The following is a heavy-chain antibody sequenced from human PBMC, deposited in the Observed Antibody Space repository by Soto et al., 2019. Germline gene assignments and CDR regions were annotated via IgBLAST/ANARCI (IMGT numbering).Heavy chain of an antibody. J-gene: IGHJ6*02. CDR2: ISFDGSNE. CDR3: ATEQGGYGIKTGMHV. V-gene: IGHV3-30*03. CDR1: GFSFSSHG. D-gene: IGHD5-12*01. Sequence: QVQMVESGGGVVQPGRSLRLSCAASGFSFSSHGMHWVRQAPGKGLEWVAVISFDGSNEYYADSVKGRFTISRDSSKNTLFVPMNSLRAEDTAVYYCATEQGGYGIKTGMHVWGHGPTVTVSS.